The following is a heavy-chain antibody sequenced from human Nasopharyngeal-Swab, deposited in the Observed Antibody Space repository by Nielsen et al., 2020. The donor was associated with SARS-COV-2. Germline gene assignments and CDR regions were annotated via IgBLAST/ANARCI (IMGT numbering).Heavy chain of an antibody. D-gene: IGHD3-10*01. CDR2: MNPNSGNT. CDR3: ARGRGGWLGELFDY. CDR1: VYTFTSYD. Sequence: ASVTVSCKSSVYTFTSYDINWVRQATGQGLEWMGWMNPNSGNTGYAQKFQGRVTMTRNTSISTAYMELSSLRSEDTAVYYCARGRGGWLGELFDYWGQGTLVTVSS. J-gene: IGHJ4*02. V-gene: IGHV1-8*01.